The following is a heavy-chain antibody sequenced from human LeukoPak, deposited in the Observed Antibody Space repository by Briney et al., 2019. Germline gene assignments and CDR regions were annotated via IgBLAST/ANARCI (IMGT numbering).Heavy chain of an antibody. D-gene: IGHD3-3*01. Sequence: PGGSLRLSCAASGFTVNTNYMTWVRQAPGKGLEWVSITYAGGVTYYADSVKGRFTISRDNSKNVLYLQMNSLRAADTAVYYCARGTSRTSPLSGYYRGYFDYWGQGTLVTVSS. V-gene: IGHV3-66*02. CDR2: TYAGGVT. CDR3: ARGTSRTSPLSGYYRGYFDY. CDR1: GFTVNTNY. J-gene: IGHJ4*02.